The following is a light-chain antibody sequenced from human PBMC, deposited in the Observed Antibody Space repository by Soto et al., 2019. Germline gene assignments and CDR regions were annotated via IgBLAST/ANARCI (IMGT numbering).Light chain of an antibody. CDR1: QSVLSSFTNKNY. CDR2: WAS. CDR3: QQYWSTPLT. V-gene: IGKV4-1*01. J-gene: IGKJ4*01. Sequence: DIVMTQSPDSLAVSLGERATINCKSTQSVLSSFTNKNYLAWYQQKPGQPPKLLIYWASTRESGVPDRFSGSGSGTDFILTISSLQAEDVAVYYCQQYWSTPLTFGGGTKVEIK.